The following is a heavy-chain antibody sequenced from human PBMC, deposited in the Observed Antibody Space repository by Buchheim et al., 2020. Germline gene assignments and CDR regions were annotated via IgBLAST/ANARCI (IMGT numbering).Heavy chain of an antibody. CDR2: ISWDGGST. CDR3: AEDRYNLCCSSWYSSGYYYGLDV. CDR1: GFTFDDYA. D-gene: IGHD6-13*01. V-gene: IGHV3-43D*03. J-gene: IGHJ6*01. Sequence: EVQLVESGGVVVQPGGSLRLSCAASGFTFDDYAMHWVRQAPGKGLEWVSLISWDGGSTYYADSVKGRFTISRDNSKNSLYLQMNSLIAEDTALYCCAEDRYNLCCSSWYSSGYYYGLDVWGQGTT.